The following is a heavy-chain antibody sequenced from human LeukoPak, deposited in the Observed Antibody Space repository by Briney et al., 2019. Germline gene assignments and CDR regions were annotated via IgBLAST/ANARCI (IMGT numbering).Heavy chain of an antibody. D-gene: IGHD6-13*01. V-gene: IGHV4-59*01. CDR1: GGSISSYY. CDR3: ARTAAAVAFDI. CDR2: TYYSGST. J-gene: IGHJ3*02. Sequence: PSETLSLTCTVSGGSISSYYWSWIRQPPGKGLEWIGYTYYSGSTNYNPSLKSRVTISVDTSKNQFSLKLSSVTAADTAVYYCARTAAAVAFDIWGQGTMVTVSS.